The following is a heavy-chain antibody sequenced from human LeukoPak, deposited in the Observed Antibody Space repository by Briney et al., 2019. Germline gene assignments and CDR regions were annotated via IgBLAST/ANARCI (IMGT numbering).Heavy chain of an antibody. V-gene: IGHV3-23*01. CDR3: AKVPQATRPGRWYFDL. J-gene: IGHJ2*01. Sequence: GGSARLSCAASEFTFSNYAMTWVRQAPGKGLEWVSAMSGGGGISSMSGSGGSTYYADSVKGRFTISRDNSKNTLFLQMNSLRAEDTAVYYCAKVPQATRPGRWYFDLWGRGTLVTVSS. CDR2: MSGGGGISSMSGSGGST. D-gene: IGHD6-6*01. CDR1: EFTFSNYA.